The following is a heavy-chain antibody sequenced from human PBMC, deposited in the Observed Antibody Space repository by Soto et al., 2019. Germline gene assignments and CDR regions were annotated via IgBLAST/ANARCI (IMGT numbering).Heavy chain of an antibody. J-gene: IGHJ6*03. CDR2: ISYDGSNK. V-gene: IGHV3-30*03. Sequence: GGSLRLSCAASGFSFSNYGMHWVRQAPGKGLEWVALISYDGSNKYSADSVKGRFTISRDNSKNTLYLQMNSLRAEDTAVYYCCRAGSGTYGPYYYYYMDVWGKGTTVTVSS. D-gene: IGHD3-10*01. CDR1: GFSFSNYG. CDR3: CRAGSGTYGPYYYYYMDV.